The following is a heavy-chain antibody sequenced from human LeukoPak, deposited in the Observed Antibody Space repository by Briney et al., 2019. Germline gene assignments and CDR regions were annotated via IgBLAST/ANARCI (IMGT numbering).Heavy chain of an antibody. CDR1: GYTFTGYY. D-gene: IGHD4-23*01. CDR3: ARVAGNAGLGAFDI. CDR2: INPNSGGT. J-gene: IGHJ3*02. V-gene: IGHV1-2*02. Sequence: GASVKVSCKASGYTFTGYYMHWVRQAPGQGLEWMGWINPNSGGTNYAQKFQGRVTMTRDTSISTAYMELSTLRSDDTAVYYCARVAGNAGLGAFDIWGQGTMVTVSS.